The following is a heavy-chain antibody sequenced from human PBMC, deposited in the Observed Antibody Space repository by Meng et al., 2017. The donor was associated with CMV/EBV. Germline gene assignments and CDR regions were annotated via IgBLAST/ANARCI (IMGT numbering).Heavy chain of an antibody. J-gene: IGHJ4*02. CDR1: GYSFTSYW. CDR3: ARASVSSDWFLFDY. Sequence: KVSCKGSGYSFTSYWIGWVRQMPGKGLEWMGIIYPGDSDTRYSPSFQGQVTISADKSISTAYLQWSSLKASDTAMYYCARASVSSDWFLFDYWGQGTLVTVSS. V-gene: IGHV5-51*01. D-gene: IGHD6-19*01. CDR2: IYPGDSDT.